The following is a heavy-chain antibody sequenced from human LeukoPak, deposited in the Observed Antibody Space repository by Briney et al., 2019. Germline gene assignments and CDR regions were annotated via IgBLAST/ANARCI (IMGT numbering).Heavy chain of an antibody. CDR1: GFNISPFW. V-gene: IGHV3-7*01. CDR3: ARDRNYCSSDRCYDAFDI. D-gene: IGHD2-15*01. CDR2: IRGDGSRL. J-gene: IGHJ3*02. Sequence: GGSLRLSCVASGFNISPFWMTWVRQAPDKGLEWVANIRGDGSRLYYVDSVKGRFTISRDNAKNSLYLQMSNLRADATSVYYCARDRNYCSSDRCYDAFDIWGQGTMVTVSS.